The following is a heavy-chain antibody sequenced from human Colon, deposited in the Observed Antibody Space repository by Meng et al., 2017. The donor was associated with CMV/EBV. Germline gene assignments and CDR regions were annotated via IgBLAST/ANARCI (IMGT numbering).Heavy chain of an antibody. J-gene: IGHJ6*02. V-gene: IGHV1-69*05. CDR2: IIPIFGTA. CDR3: ARGSLYCSSTSCYTAYYYGMDV. CDR1: GGTFSSYV. Sequence: SVKVSCKASGGTFSSYVISWVRQAPGQGLEWMGGIIPIFGTANYAQKFQGRVTITTDESTSTAYMELSSLRSEDTAVYYCARGSLYCSSTSCYTAYYYGMDVWGQGTTVTVSS. D-gene: IGHD2-2*02.